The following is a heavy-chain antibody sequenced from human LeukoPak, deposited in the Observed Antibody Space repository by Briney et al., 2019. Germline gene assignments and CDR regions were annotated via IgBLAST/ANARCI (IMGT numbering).Heavy chain of an antibody. Sequence: PGGSLRLSCAASGFTFSSYGMHWVRQAPGKGLAWVSVIYYNGNNEYYADSVKGRFTISRDNSKNTLYLQMDSLRAEDTAVYYCARGVENYDVLTHFDYWGQGTLVTVSS. CDR2: IYYNGNNE. CDR3: ARGVENYDVLTHFDY. CDR1: GFTFSSYG. J-gene: IGHJ4*02. V-gene: IGHV3-33*01. D-gene: IGHD3-9*01.